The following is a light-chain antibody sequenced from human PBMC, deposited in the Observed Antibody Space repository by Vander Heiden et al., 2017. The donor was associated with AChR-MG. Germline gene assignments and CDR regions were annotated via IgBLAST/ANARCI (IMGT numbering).Light chain of an antibody. J-gene: IGLJ3*02. CDR3: LTSDHSLNAWV. CDR1: ISNIGSNT. CDR2: SNT. V-gene: IGLV1-44*01. Sequence: QSVLTQPPSASGTPGQRVTISCSGSISNIGSNTVTWYQQVPGTPPNVLIYSNTQRPSGVPDRFSGSKSGTSASLATSGLQSEDEADYYCLTSDHSLNAWVFGGGTKLTVL.